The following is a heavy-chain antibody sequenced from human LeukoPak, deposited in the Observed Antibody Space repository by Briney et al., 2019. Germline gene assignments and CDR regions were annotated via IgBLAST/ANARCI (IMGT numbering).Heavy chain of an antibody. CDR3: ARAQLVRGYFDY. CDR2: ISYDGSNK. CDR1: GFTFSSYA. V-gene: IGHV3-30*04. Sequence: GGSLRLSCAASGFTFSSYAMRWVRQAPGKGLEWVAVISYDGSNKYYADSVKGRFTISRDNSKNTLYLQMNSLRAEDTAVYYCARAQLVRGYFDYWGQGTLVTVPS. D-gene: IGHD6-13*01. J-gene: IGHJ4*02.